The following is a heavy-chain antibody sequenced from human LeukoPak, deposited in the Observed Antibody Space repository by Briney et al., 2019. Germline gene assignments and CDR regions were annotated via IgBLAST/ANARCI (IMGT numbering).Heavy chain of an antibody. D-gene: IGHD3-22*01. V-gene: IGHV3-11*01. CDR2: ISSSGSTI. CDR3: ARGPDRITMIVVVINPQPRFDY. CDR1: GFTFSDYY. J-gene: IGHJ4*02. Sequence: GGSLRLSCAASGFTFSDYYMSWIRQAPGKGLEWVSYISSSGSTIYYADSVKGRFTISRDNAKNSLYLQMNSLRAEDTAVYYCARGPDRITMIVVVINPQPRFDYWGQGTLVTVSS.